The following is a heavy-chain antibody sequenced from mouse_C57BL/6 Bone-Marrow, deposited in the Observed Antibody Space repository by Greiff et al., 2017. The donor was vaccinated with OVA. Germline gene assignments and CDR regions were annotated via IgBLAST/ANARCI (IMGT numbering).Heavy chain of an antibody. V-gene: IGHV1-26*01. CDR1: GYTFTDYY. CDR2: INPNNGGT. Sequence: VQLQQSGPELVKPGASVKISCKASGYTFTDYYMNWVKQSHGKSLEWIGDINPNNGGTSYNQKFKGKATLTVDKSSSTAYMELRSLTSEDSAVYYCARERWLLPSDYWGQGTTLTVSS. CDR3: ARERWLLPSDY. D-gene: IGHD2-3*01. J-gene: IGHJ2*01.